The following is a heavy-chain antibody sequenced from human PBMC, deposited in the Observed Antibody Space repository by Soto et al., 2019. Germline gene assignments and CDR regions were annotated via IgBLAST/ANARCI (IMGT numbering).Heavy chain of an antibody. J-gene: IGHJ4*02. CDR1: GYTFTSYA. V-gene: IGHV1-3*01. Sequence: ASVKVSCKASGYTFTSYAMHWVRQAPGQRLEWMGWINAGNGNTKYSQKFQGRVTITRDTSASTAYMELSSLRSEDTAVYYCARDGGYDFWSGYFDYWGQGTLVTVSS. CDR3: ARDGGYDFWSGYFDY. CDR2: INAGNGNT. D-gene: IGHD3-3*01.